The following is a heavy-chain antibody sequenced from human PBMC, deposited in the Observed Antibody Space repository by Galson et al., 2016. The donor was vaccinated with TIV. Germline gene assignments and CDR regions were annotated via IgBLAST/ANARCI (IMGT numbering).Heavy chain of an antibody. J-gene: IGHJ3*01. CDR3: TRGIAARPAIAVDAFDV. CDR1: GGSMTSYY. CDR2: IYSSGGT. D-gene: IGHD6-6*01. Sequence: ETLSLTCTVSGGSMTSYYWNWFRQSPGKGLEWIAYIYSSGGTNSNPSLRSRLTISVDTSKNQFSLRLYSVTAADTAIYYCTRGIAARPAIAVDAFDVWGPGTMVAVSS. V-gene: IGHV4-59*01.